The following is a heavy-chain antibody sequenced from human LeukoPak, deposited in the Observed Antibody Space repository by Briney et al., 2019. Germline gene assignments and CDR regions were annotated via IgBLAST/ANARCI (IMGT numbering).Heavy chain of an antibody. CDR1: GFIFSNYW. V-gene: IGHV3-74*01. CDR3: AKDRCSNGIGCYYYYMDV. CDR2: INSDGSFT. Sequence: GGSLRLSCAASGFIFSNYWMYWVRQAPGKGLVWVSRINSDGSFTNNVDSVKGRFSISRDSSKNILYLQMNSLRAEDTAVYYCAKDRCSNGIGCYYYYMDVWGKGTTVTISS. D-gene: IGHD2-8*01. J-gene: IGHJ6*03.